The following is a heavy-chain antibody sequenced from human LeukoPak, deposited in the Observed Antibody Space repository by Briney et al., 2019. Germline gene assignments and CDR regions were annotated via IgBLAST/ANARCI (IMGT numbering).Heavy chain of an antibody. J-gene: IGHJ3*02. D-gene: IGHD3-3*01. CDR2: IYYSGST. CDR3: ARTAGSFTIFGVVTRAFDI. Sequence: PSETLSLTCTVSGGSISSSSYYWGWIRQPPGKGLEWIGGIYYSGSTYYNPSLKSRVTISVDTSRNQFSLKLNSVTAADTAVYYCARTAGSFTIFGVVTRAFDIWGQGTMVTVSS. CDR1: GGSISSSSYY. V-gene: IGHV4-39*07.